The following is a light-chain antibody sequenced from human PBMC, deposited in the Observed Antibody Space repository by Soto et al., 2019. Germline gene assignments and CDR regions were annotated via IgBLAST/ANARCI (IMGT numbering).Light chain of an antibody. CDR1: QSVSSN. Sequence: EIVMTQSPATLSVSPGERATLSCRASQSVSSNLAWYQQKPGQAPRLLIYGASSRATGIPDRFSGSGSGTDFTLTISRLEPEDFAVYYCQQYLMFAQGTKVDIK. CDR3: QQYLM. V-gene: IGKV3D-15*01. J-gene: IGKJ1*01. CDR2: GAS.